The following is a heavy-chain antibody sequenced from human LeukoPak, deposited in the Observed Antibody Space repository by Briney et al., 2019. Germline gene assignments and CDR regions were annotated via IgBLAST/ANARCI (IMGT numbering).Heavy chain of an antibody. CDR1: GFTFSSYA. J-gene: IGHJ6*02. D-gene: IGHD2-2*01. V-gene: IGHV3-30*18. CDR2: ISYDGSNK. Sequence: GGSLRLSCAASGFTFSSYAKSWVRQAPGKGLEWVAVISYDGSNKYYADSVKGRFTISRDNSKNTLYLQMNSLRAEDTAVYYCAKDLVKNRRYIVVVPAAPYGMDVWGQGTTVTVSS. CDR3: AKDLVKNRRYIVVVPAAPYGMDV.